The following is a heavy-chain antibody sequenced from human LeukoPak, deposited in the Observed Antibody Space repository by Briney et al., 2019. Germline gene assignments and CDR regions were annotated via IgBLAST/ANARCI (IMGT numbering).Heavy chain of an antibody. CDR1: GFNFYSYA. V-gene: IGHV3-23*01. Sequence: GSLRLSCATSGFNFYSYAMSWVRQAPGKGLEWVSAISGSGGSTYYADSAKGRFTISRDNSKNTLYLQMNSLRVDDTAIYHCAKNPHQVRGGEGYGMDVWGQGTTVSVSS. CDR2: ISGSGGST. D-gene: IGHD3-10*01. CDR3: AKNPHQVRGGEGYGMDV. J-gene: IGHJ6*02.